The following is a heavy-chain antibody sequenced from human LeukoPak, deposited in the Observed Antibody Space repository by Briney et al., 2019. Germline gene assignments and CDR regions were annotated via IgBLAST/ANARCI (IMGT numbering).Heavy chain of an antibody. V-gene: IGHV4-39*06. D-gene: IGHD3-22*01. J-gene: IGHJ4*02. CDR2: IYYSGST. CDR1: GGSISSSSYY. Sequence: SETLSLTCTVSGGSISSSSYYWGWIRQPPGKGLEWIGSIYYSGSTYYNPSLKSRVTISVDTSKNQFPLKLSSVTAADTAVYYCARGTDYYDSSGFDYWGQGTLVTVSS. CDR3: ARGTDYYDSSGFDY.